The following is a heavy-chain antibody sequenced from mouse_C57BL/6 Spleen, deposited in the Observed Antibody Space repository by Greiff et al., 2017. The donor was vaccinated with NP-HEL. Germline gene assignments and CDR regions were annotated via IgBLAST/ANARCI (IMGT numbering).Heavy chain of an antibody. D-gene: IGHD1-1*01. CDR3: ARSQGSSFYYAMDY. Sequence: EVKLMESGGGLVKPGGSLKLSCAASGFTFSDYGMHWVRQAPEKGLEWVAYISSGSSTIYYADTVKGRFTISRDNAKNTLFLQMTSLRSEDTAMYYCARSQGSSFYYAMDYWGQGTSVTVSS. CDR1: GFTFSDYG. J-gene: IGHJ4*01. V-gene: IGHV5-17*01. CDR2: ISSGSSTI.